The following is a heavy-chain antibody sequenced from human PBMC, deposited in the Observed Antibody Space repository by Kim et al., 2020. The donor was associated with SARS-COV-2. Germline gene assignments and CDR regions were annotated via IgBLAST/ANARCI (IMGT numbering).Heavy chain of an antibody. J-gene: IGHJ4*02. CDR3: ARDFVGATDFDY. D-gene: IGHD1-26*01. V-gene: IGHV4-39*07. Sequence: YYNPSLKSRVTISVDTSKSQFSLKLSSVTAADTAVYYCARDFVGATDFDYWGQGTLVTVSS.